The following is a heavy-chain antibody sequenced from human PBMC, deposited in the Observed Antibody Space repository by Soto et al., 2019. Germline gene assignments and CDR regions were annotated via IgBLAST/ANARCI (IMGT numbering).Heavy chain of an antibody. CDR3: ARLVVVAPVANV. CDR1: GGSISYNSYD. D-gene: IGHD2-2*01. V-gene: IGHV4-39*02. Sequence: SETLSLTCSVSGGSISYNSYDWGWIRQPPGKGLEWIGGIFYTGTTYYSPSLKDRVTMSMDTSKNSFSVNLTSVTAADTAVYFCARLVVVAPVANVWGQGPLVTVSS. J-gene: IGHJ4*02. CDR2: IFYTGTT.